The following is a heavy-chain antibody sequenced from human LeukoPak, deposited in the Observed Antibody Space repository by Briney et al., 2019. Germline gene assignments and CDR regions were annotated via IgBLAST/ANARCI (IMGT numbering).Heavy chain of an antibody. CDR1: GGSISSYY. V-gene: IGHV4-59*08. D-gene: IGHD3-3*01. CDR3: ARVPYDFWSGYYGAFDI. Sequence: SETLSLTCTVSGGSISSYYWSWIRQPPGKGLEWIGYIYYSGSTNYNPSLKSRVTISVDTSKNQFSLKLSSVTAADTAVYYCARVPYDFWSGYYGAFDIWGQGTMVTVSS. J-gene: IGHJ3*02. CDR2: IYYSGST.